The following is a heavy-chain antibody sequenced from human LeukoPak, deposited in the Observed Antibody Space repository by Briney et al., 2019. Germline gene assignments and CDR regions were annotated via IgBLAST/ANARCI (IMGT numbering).Heavy chain of an antibody. CDR3: ARDTSLTTPLDY. CDR1: GFTFSSYS. D-gene: IGHD1-14*01. CDR2: ISSSSSYI. V-gene: IGHV3-21*01. J-gene: IGHJ4*02. Sequence: GGSLRLSCAASGFTFSSYSMNWVRQAPGKGLEWVSSISSSSSYIYYADSVKGRLTISRDNAKNSLYLQMNSLRAEDTAVYYCARDTSLTTPLDYWGQGTLVPVSS.